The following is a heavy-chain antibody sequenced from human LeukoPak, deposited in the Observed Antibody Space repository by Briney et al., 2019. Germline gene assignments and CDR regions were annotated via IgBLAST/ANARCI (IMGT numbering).Heavy chain of an antibody. J-gene: IGHJ4*02. CDR2: IYHSGST. CDR1: GGSISSGGYS. Sequence: SQTLSLTCAVSGGSISSGGYSWSWIRQPPGKGLEWIGYIYHSGSTYYNPSLKSRVTISVDTSKNQFSLKLNSVTAADTAVYYCARRDSSGWYYFDYWGQGTLVTVSS. CDR3: ARRDSSGWYYFDY. D-gene: IGHD6-19*01. V-gene: IGHV4-30-2*01.